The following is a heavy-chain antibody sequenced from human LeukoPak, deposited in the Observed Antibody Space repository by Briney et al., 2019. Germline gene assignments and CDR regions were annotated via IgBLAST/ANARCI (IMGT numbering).Heavy chain of an antibody. D-gene: IGHD3-16*01. CDR2: IYTAGET. Sequence: GGSLRLSCIVSGFTVSNNYMSWVRQAPGKGLEWVSVIYTAGETYYADSVKGRFTISRDISENTVYLQMNSLRADDTAMYYCANEGDWGQGTLVTVSS. CDR3: ANEGD. CDR1: GFTVSNNY. V-gene: IGHV3-53*05. J-gene: IGHJ4*02.